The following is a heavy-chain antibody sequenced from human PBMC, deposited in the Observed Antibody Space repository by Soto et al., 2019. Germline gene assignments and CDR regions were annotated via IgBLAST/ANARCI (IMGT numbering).Heavy chain of an antibody. CDR1: GFTFSSYA. D-gene: IGHD3-10*01. V-gene: IGHV3-23*01. CDR2: ISGSGGST. J-gene: IGHJ6*02. Sequence: PGGSLRLSCAASGFTFSSYAMSWVRQAPGKGLEWVSAISGSGGSTYYADSVKGRFTISRDNSKNTLYLQMNSLRAEDTAVYYCAKDYYGSGSYDKYYYGMDVWGQGTTVTVSS. CDR3: AKDYYGSGSYDKYYYGMDV.